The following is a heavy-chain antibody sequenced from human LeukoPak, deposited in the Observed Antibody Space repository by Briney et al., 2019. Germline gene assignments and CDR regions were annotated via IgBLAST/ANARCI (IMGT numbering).Heavy chain of an antibody. CDR1: GFAFSDFW. D-gene: IGHD1-26*01. Sequence: RGSLSLSCAASGFAFSDFWMSWVRQAPGGGLGWVANIRHDGNAKNYGPSVRGRFTISRDNAKNSLYLQMNSPTVEDTAVYYCATSHDSARNDWGQRTLVTVSS. J-gene: IGHJ4*02. CDR3: ATSHDSARND. V-gene: IGHV3-7*01. CDR2: IRHDGNAK.